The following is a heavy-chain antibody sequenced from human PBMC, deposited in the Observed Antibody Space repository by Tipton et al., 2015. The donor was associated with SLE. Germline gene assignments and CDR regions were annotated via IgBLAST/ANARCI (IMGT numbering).Heavy chain of an antibody. D-gene: IGHD6-13*01. CDR2: INHSGST. Sequence: TLSLTCAVYGGSFSGYYWSWIRQPPGKGLEWIGEINHSGSTNYNPSLKSRVTISVDTSKNQFSLKLSSVTAADTAVYYCASRYSSRFYWGQGTLVTVSS. V-gene: IGHV4-34*01. CDR1: GGSFSGYY. J-gene: IGHJ4*02. CDR3: ASRYSSRFY.